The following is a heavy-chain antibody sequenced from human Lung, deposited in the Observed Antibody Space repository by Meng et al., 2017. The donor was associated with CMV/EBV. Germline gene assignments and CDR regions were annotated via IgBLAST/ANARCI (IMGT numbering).Heavy chain of an antibody. V-gene: IGHV4-39*07. Sequence: LMREVSRPGTVTLSGTLSLSCTFSGGPIRSSCPVWGWSRQPPGKWLDWIGNIYYSVLTSYNPSLKSRVTISVDTSKNQFSLKLSSVTAADTAVFYCARVWANGEGWFDPWGQGTLVTVSS. D-gene: IGHD2-8*01. CDR1: GGPIRSSCPV. J-gene: IGHJ5*02. CDR2: IYYSVLT. CDR3: ARVWANGEGWFDP.